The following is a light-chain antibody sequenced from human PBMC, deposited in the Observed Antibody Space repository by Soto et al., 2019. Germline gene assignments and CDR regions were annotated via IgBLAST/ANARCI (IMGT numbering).Light chain of an antibody. Sequence: QSVLTQPPSVSGAPGQRVTISCTGSSSNIGAGYDVHWYQQLPGTAPKLLIYGDSNRPSGVPDRFSGSKSGTSASLAITGLQAEDEADYYCATWEDNLTARVFGGGTQLTVL. CDR3: ATWEDNLTARV. V-gene: IGLV1-40*01. J-gene: IGLJ7*01. CDR1: SSNIGAGYD. CDR2: GDS.